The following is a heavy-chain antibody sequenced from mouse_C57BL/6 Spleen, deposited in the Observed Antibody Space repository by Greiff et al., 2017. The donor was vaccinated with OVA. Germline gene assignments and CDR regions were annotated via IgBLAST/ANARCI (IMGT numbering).Heavy chain of an antibody. Sequence: EVKLMESGAELVKPGASVKLSCTASGFNIKDYYMHWVKQRTEQGLEWIGRIDPEDGETKYAPKFQGKATITADTSSNTAYLQLSSLTSEDTAVYYCARGVITTVVEGDYWGQGTTLTVSS. CDR2: IDPEDGET. CDR3: ARGVITTVVEGDY. D-gene: IGHD1-1*01. V-gene: IGHV14-2*01. J-gene: IGHJ2*01. CDR1: GFNIKDYY.